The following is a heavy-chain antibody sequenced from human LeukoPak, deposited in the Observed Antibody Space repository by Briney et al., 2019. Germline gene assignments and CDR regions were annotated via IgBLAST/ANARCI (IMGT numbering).Heavy chain of an antibody. CDR2: ISYDGSNK. CDR3: ARDFSGAYYFDY. CDR1: GFTFSSYA. J-gene: IGHJ4*02. V-gene: IGHV3-30*04. Sequence: GGSLRLSCAASGFTFSSYAMHWVRQAPGKGLEWVAVISYDGSNKYYADSVKGRFTISRDNSKNTLYLQMNSLRAEDTAVYYCARDFSGAYYFDYWGQGTLVTVSS. D-gene: IGHD2-15*01.